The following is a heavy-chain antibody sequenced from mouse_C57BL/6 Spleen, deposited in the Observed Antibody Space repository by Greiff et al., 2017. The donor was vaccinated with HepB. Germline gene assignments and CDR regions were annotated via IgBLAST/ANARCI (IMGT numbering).Heavy chain of an antibody. CDR1: GFTFTDYY. D-gene: IGHD1-1*01. J-gene: IGHJ1*03. V-gene: IGHV7-3*01. CDR2: IRNKANGYTT. CDR3: ASQIITTENWYSDV. Sequence: EVQRVESGGGLVQPGGSLSLSCAASGFTFTDYYMSWVRQPPGKALEWLGFIRNKANGYTTEYSASVKGRFTISRDNSQSILYLQMNALRAEDSATYYCASQIITTENWYSDVWGTGTTVTVSS.